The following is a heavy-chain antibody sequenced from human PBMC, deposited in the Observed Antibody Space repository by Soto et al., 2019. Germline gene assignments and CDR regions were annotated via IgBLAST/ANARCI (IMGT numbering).Heavy chain of an antibody. CDR2: MNAGNGNT. V-gene: IGHV1-3*01. CDR3: ARSSVRVVEWLFPFDY. Sequence: QVQLVQSGAEVKKPGASVKVSCKTSGYTIRTYSIHWVRKAPGQRFEWMGWMNAGNGNTKHSETFQGRVILTRDPVSNTAYMELASLTSGDSAIYYGARSSVRVVEWLFPFDYWGQGTPVTVSS. D-gene: IGHD3-3*01. CDR1: GYTIRTYS. J-gene: IGHJ4*02.